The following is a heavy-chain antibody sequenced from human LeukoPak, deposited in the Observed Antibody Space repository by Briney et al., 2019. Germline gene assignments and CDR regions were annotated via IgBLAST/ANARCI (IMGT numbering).Heavy chain of an antibody. CDR1: GGSISSYY. CDR3: ARDQSRVGIFDY. V-gene: IGHV4-4*07. J-gene: IGHJ4*02. CDR2: IYTSGST. Sequence: SETLSVTCTVSGGSISSYYWSWIRQPAGKGLEWIGRIYTSGSTNYNPSLKSRVTMSVDTSKNQFSLKLSSVTAADTAVYYCARDQSRVGIFDYWGQGTLVTVSS. D-gene: IGHD3-3*01.